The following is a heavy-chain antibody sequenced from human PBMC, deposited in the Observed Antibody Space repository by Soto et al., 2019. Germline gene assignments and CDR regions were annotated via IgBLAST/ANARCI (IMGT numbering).Heavy chain of an antibody. J-gene: IGHJ5*02. CDR1: GGSISSGGYS. CDR2: IYHSGTT. V-gene: IGHV4-30-2*01. Sequence: QLQLQESGSGLVKPSQTLSLTCAVSGGSISSGGYSWSWIRQPPGKGLEWIGYIYHSGTTYYNPSLKSRVTISVDRSRNQFSLKLSSVTAADTAVYYCASGHGDYVYWFDPWGQGTLVTVSS. CDR3: ASGHGDYVYWFDP. D-gene: IGHD4-17*01.